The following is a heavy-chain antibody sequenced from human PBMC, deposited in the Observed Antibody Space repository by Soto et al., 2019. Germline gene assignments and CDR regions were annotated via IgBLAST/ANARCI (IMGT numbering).Heavy chain of an antibody. CDR1: GGSISSSSYY. V-gene: IGHV4-39*01. CDR3: ARQGVYGCSSTSCYRGYFDY. Sequence: SETLSLTCTVSGGSISSSSYYWGWIRQPPGKGLEWIGSIYYSGSTYYNPSLKSRVTISVDTSKNQFSLKLSSVTAADTAVYYCARQGVYGCSSTSCYRGYFDYWGQGTLVTVSS. D-gene: IGHD2-2*01. CDR2: IYYSGST. J-gene: IGHJ4*02.